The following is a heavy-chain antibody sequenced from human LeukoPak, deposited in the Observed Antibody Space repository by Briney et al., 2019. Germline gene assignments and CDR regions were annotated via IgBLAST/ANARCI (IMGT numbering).Heavy chain of an antibody. V-gene: IGHV1-46*01. CDR1: GYTFTSYY. CDR3: ARDSSGEEGFY. J-gene: IGHJ4*02. Sequence: ASVKVSCKASGYTFTSYYMHWVRQAPGQGLEWMGIINPSGGSTSYAQKFQGRVTMTRDTSTSTVYMELSSLGSEDTAVYYCARDSSGEEGFYRGQGTLVTVSS. D-gene: IGHD3-10*01. CDR2: INPSGGST.